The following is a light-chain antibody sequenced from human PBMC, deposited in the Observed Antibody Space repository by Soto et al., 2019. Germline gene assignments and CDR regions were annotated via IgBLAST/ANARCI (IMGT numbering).Light chain of an antibody. V-gene: IGLV2-14*01. CDR1: SSDVGGYNY. CDR3: SSHTSYSTRV. J-gene: IGLJ1*01. Sequence: QSALTQPASVSGSPGQSIAISCTGTSSDVGGYNYVSWYQQPPGKAPKLMIHEVSNRPSGISDRFSGSKSGNTASLTISGLQADDEADYYCSSHTSYSTRVFGTGTKLTVL. CDR2: EVS.